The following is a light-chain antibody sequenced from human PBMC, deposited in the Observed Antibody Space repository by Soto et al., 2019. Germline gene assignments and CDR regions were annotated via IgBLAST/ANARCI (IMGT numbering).Light chain of an antibody. CDR1: QTIDSW. CDR3: QHADSFPLIT. V-gene: IGKV1-5*01. CDR2: DAT. Sequence: DIQMTQSPSILSASVGDSVTITCRASQTIDSWVAWYQQKPGKAPKLLVYDATSLESGVPSRFSGSGSGTDFTLTISSLQPEDFATYYCQHADSFPLITFGQGTRLEIK. J-gene: IGKJ5*01.